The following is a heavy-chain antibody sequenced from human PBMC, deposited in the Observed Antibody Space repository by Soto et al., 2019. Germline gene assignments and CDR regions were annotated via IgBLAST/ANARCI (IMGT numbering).Heavy chain of an antibody. D-gene: IGHD2-8*01. CDR2: ISGYNGDT. V-gene: IGHV1-18*01. Sequence: ASVKVSCKVSGYTLTELSIHWVRQAPGQGLEWMGWISGYNGDTNNAQKFQDRVNMTIDRSTTTAYLELRSLTSDDTAVYYCAKNGHPPYYYYGMDVWGQGTTVTVSS. CDR3: AKNGHPPYYYYGMDV. J-gene: IGHJ6*02. CDR1: GYTLTELS.